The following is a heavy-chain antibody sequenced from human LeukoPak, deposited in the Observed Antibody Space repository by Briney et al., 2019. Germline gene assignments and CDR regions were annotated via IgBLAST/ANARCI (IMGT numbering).Heavy chain of an antibody. CDR1: GFTFSSFW. CDR2: ISSDGSST. D-gene: IGHD3-3*01. V-gene: IGHV3-74*01. J-gene: IGHJ4*02. Sequence: TGGSLRLSCAASGFTFSSFWMHWVRQAPGKGLVWVSRISSDGSSTSYADSVKGRFTISRDNAKNTLYPQVNSLRAEDTAVYYCARDAFGVDKSAFWGQGTLVTVYS. CDR3: ARDAFGVDKSAF.